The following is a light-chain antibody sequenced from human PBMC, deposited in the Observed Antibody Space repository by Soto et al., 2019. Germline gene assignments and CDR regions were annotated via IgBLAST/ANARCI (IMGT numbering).Light chain of an antibody. CDR1: SSNIGAGYD. Sequence: QSVLTQPPSVSGAPGQRGTISCTGGSSNIGAGYDVHWYQQLPGTAPKLLIYDNTHRPSGVPDRFSASRSGTSASLAITGLQAEDEADYYCQSFDISLSAAAIGGGTKVTVL. V-gene: IGLV1-40*01. CDR3: QSFDISLSAAA. CDR2: DNT. J-gene: IGLJ2*01.